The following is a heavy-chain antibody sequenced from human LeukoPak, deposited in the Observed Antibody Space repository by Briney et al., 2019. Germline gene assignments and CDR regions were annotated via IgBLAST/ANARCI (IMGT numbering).Heavy chain of an antibody. D-gene: IGHD3-22*01. CDR1: GGTFSSYA. Sequence: EASVKVSCKASGGTFSSYAISWVRQAPGQGLEWMGGIIPIFGAANYAQKFQGRVTITTDESTSTAYMELSSLRSEDTAVYYCARDPYYYDSSRGVAFDIWGQGIMVTVSS. J-gene: IGHJ3*02. CDR3: ARDPYYYDSSRGVAFDI. CDR2: IIPIFGAA. V-gene: IGHV1-69*05.